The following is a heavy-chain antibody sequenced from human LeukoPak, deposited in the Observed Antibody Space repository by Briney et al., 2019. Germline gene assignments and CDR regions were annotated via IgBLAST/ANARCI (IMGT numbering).Heavy chain of an antibody. CDR2: IKSKTDGGTT. D-gene: IGHD3-9*01. V-gene: IGHV3-15*01. Sequence: GGSLRLSCAASGFTFSDAWMNWVRQAPGKGLEWVGSIKSKTDGGTTDYAAPVKGRFTISRDDSKNTLYLQMNSLKTEDTVVYFWTTHGYILTGDDAPDIWGQGTMVTVSS. CDR1: GFTFSDAW. CDR3: TTHGYILTGDDAPDI. J-gene: IGHJ3*02.